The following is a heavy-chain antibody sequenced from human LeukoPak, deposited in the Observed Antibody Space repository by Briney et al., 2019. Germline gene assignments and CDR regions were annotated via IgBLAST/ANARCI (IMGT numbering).Heavy chain of an antibody. CDR1: GGSISSGGYC. CDR2: ISHSGST. J-gene: IGHJ4*02. CDR3: ARDLGYCSSTSCRYFDY. D-gene: IGHD2-2*01. Sequence: SQTLSLTCTVSGGSISSGGYCWSWIRQPPGKALEWIGYISHSGSTYYTASLKSRVTISLDRSKNQFSLKLSSVTAADTAVYYCARDLGYCSSTSCRYFDYWGRGTLVTVSS. V-gene: IGHV4-30-2*01.